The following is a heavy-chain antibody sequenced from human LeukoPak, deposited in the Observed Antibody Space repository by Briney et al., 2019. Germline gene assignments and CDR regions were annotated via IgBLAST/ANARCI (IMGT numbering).Heavy chain of an antibody. V-gene: IGHV1-3*01. Sequence: ASVKVSCKASGYTFTSYAMHWVRQAPGQRLEWMGWINAGNGNTKYSQKFQGRVTITRDTSASTAYMELSSLRSEDTAMYYCARDRPSGSYSDYWDQGTLVTVSS. CDR1: GYTFTSYA. CDR2: INAGNGNT. D-gene: IGHD1-26*01. J-gene: IGHJ4*02. CDR3: ARDRPSGSYSDY.